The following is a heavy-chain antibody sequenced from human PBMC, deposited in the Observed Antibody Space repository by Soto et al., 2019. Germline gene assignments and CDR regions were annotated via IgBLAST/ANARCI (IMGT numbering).Heavy chain of an antibody. CDR3: ARGGHVVVVTAALDY. J-gene: IGHJ4*02. D-gene: IGHD2-21*02. CDR2: VNPSGGHT. CDR1: GDTFTEYY. Sequence: QVQLMQSGAEVKKPGASVKVSCKASGDTFTEYYIHWVRQAPGQGLEWMGTVNPSGGHTTYAQHFVGRVTMTRDTATSTLYRELTSLRSEDTAVYYCARGGHVVVVTAALDYWGQGTLVTVSS. V-gene: IGHV1-46*01.